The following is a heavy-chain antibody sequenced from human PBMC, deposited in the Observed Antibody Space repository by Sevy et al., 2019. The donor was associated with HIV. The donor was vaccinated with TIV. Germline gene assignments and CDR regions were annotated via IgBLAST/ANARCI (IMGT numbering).Heavy chain of an antibody. J-gene: IGHJ6*02. CDR1: GFTFSSYG. V-gene: IGHV3-33*01. CDR3: AREGGYSYGPTTYYYGMDV. Sequence: GGSLRLPCAASGFTFSSYGMHWVRQAPGKGLEWVAVIWYDGSNKYYADSVKGRFTISRDNSKNTLYLQMNSLRAEDTAVYYCAREGGYSYGPTTYYYGMDVWGQGTTVTVSS. D-gene: IGHD5-18*01. CDR2: IWYDGSNK.